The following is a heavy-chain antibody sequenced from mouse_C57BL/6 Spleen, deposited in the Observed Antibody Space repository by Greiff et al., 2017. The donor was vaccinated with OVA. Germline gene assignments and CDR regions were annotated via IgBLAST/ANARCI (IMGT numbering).Heavy chain of an antibody. D-gene: IGHD1-1*01. J-gene: IGHJ1*03. CDR3: ARAYGSSAYWYFDV. CDR1: GFTFSDYG. CDR2: ISSGSSTI. V-gene: IGHV5-17*01. Sequence: VQLKESGGGLVKPGGSLKLSCAASGFTFSDYGMHWVRQAPEKGLEWVAYISSGSSTIYYADKVQGRVTITRDNAKNTLFLQMTSLRSEHTAMYYCARAYGSSAYWYFDVWGTGTTVTVSS.